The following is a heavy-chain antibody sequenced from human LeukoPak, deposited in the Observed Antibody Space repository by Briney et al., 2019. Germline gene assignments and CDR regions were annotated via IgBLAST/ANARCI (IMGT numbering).Heavy chain of an antibody. J-gene: IGHJ4*02. Sequence: SETLSLTCTISGGSISSSDWWSWVRQPPGKGLEWSGEIYHSGSTNYNPSLKSRVTISVDTSKNQFSLKLSSVTAADTAVYYCARGRRNYYGSGRSNSIDYWGQGTLVTVSS. CDR2: IYHSGST. CDR1: GGSISSSDW. V-gene: IGHV4-4*02. D-gene: IGHD3-10*01. CDR3: ARGRRNYYGSGRSNSIDY.